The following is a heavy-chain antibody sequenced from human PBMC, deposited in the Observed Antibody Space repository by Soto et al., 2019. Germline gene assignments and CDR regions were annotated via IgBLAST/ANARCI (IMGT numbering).Heavy chain of an antibody. CDR1: GVTVSSDAYY. Sequence: SETLSLTCTVSGVTVSSDAYYWSWIRQRPGRGLEWIGNIYHTGSTYYSPSLKSRVVISLDTSRNQFSLRLTSVTAADTAVYYCATAEVDYWGPGTLVTVSS. J-gene: IGHJ4*02. CDR3: ATAEVDY. V-gene: IGHV4-31*03. CDR2: IYHTGST.